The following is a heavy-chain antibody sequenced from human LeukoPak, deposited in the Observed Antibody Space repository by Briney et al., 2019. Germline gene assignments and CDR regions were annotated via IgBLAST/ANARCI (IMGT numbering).Heavy chain of an antibody. CDR1: GYTFTSYG. D-gene: IGHD6-13*01. CDR2: ISAYNGNT. Sequence: GASVKVSCNASGYTFTSYGISGVRQAPGQGLEWMGWISAYNGNTNYAQKLQGRVTMTTDTSTSTAYMELRSLRSDDTAVYYCARSIAAAGPFDYWGQGTLVTVSS. V-gene: IGHV1-18*01. J-gene: IGHJ4*02. CDR3: ARSIAAAGPFDY.